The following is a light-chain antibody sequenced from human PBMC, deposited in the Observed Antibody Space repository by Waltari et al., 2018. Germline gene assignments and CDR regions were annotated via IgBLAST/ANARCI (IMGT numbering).Light chain of an antibody. Sequence: QSVLTQPPSVSGAPGQRVTISCTGSSSDIGSGEHVHRNQPLPGTAPNPLIYDNTRRPAGVPDRFPASKSGTSASLAITGLQAEDEADYYCQSHDSSLRAYVFGTGTKVTVL. CDR3: QSHDSSLRAYV. J-gene: IGLJ1*01. CDR2: DNT. CDR1: SSDIGSGEH. V-gene: IGLV1-40*01.